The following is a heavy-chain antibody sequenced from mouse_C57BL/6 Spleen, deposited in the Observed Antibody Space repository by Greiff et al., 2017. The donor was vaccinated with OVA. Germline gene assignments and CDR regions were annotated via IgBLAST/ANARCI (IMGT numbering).Heavy chain of an antibody. CDR3: ARYGINFDY. CDR2: ISDGGSYT. D-gene: IGHD2-10*02. V-gene: IGHV5-4*03. Sequence: EVKLMESGGGLVKPGGSLKLSCAASGFTFSSYAMSWVRQTPEKRLEWVATISDGGSYTYYPDNVKGRFTISRDNAKNNLYLQMSHLKSEDTAMYYCARYGINFDYWGQGTTLTVSS. J-gene: IGHJ2*01. CDR1: GFTFSSYA.